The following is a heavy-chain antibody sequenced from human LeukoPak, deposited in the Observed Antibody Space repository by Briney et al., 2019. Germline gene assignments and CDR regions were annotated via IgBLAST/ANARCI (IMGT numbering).Heavy chain of an antibody. CDR2: IYYSGNT. CDR3: ARRGYSDSWRHSPFDY. D-gene: IGHD6-13*01. J-gene: IGHJ4*02. Sequence: SETLSLTCTVPGGSISSSSYYWGWIRQPPGKGLEWIGSIYYSGNTYYNPSLTSRATISVDTSKKQFSLKLSSVTAADTAVYYCARRGYSDSWRHSPFDYWGQGTLVTVSS. V-gene: IGHV4-39*01. CDR1: GGSISSSSYY.